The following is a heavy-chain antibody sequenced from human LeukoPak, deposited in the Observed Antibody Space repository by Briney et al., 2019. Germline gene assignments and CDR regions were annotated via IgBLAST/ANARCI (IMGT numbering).Heavy chain of an antibody. D-gene: IGHD7-27*01. J-gene: IGHJ3*02. Sequence: GGSLLLSCAASGFTVSSNYMSWVRQAPGKGLEWVSVIYSGGSTYYADSVKDRFTISRDNSKNTLYLQMNSLRAEDTAVYYCARSLGDAFDIWGQGTMVTVSS. V-gene: IGHV3-53*01. CDR2: IYSGGST. CDR1: GFTVSSNY. CDR3: ARSLGDAFDI.